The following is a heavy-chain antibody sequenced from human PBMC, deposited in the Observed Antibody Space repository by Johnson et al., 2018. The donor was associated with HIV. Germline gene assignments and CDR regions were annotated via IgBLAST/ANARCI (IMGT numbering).Heavy chain of an antibody. CDR1: GFTFDDYA. CDR3: AKEGYYYDSKNDAFDI. V-gene: IGHV3-9*01. D-gene: IGHD3-22*01. Sequence: VQLVESGGGLVQPGRSLRLSCAPSGFTFDDYAMHWVRQAPGKGLEWVSGISWNSGSIGYADSVKGRFTISRDNSKNTLYLQMNSLRAEDTAVYYCAKEGYYYDSKNDAFDIWGQGTMVTVSS. CDR2: ISWNSGSI. J-gene: IGHJ3*02.